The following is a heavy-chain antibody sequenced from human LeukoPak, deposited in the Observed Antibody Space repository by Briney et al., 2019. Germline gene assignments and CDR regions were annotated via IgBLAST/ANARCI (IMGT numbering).Heavy chain of an antibody. D-gene: IGHD2-2*01. Sequence: SETLSLTCTVSGGSISSSSYYWGWIRQPPGKGLEWIGSIYYSGSTYYNPSLKSRVTISVDTSKNQFSLKLSSVTAADTAVYYCARLPPKRYCSSTSCPGPRAFDIWGQGTMVTVSS. V-gene: IGHV4-39*07. CDR2: IYYSGST. CDR3: ARLPPKRYCSSTSCPGPRAFDI. CDR1: GGSISSSSYY. J-gene: IGHJ3*02.